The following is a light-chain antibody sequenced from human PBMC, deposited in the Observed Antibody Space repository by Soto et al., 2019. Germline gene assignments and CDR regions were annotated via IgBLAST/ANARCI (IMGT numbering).Light chain of an antibody. CDR1: DSNIGANA. CDR2: SND. Sequence: QSVLTQPPSASGTPGQRLTISCSGSDSNIGANAVNWYQQFPGTAPKLLIYSNDQRPSGVPDRISGSKSVTSASLAVSGLQYEDEAAYYCAPCNDGLNGWVFGGGTKLTVL. J-gene: IGLJ3*02. CDR3: APCNDGLNGWV. V-gene: IGLV1-44*01.